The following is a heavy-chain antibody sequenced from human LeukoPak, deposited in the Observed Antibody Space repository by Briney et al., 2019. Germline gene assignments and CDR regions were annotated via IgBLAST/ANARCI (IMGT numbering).Heavy chain of an antibody. V-gene: IGHV3-23*01. J-gene: IGHJ4*02. CDR1: GFTFSSYA. D-gene: IGHD3-9*01. CDR2: ISGSGGST. Sequence: GGSLRLSCAASGFTFSSYAMSWVRQAPGKGLEWVSAISGSGGSTYYADSVKGRFTISRDNSKNTLYLQMNSLRAEDTAVYYCAKDRPTYYDILIGYSPPLDYWGQGTLVTVSS. CDR3: AKDRPTYYDILIGYSPPLDY.